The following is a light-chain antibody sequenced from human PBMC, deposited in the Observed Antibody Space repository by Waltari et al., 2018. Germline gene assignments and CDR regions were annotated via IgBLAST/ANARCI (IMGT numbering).Light chain of an antibody. V-gene: IGLV6-57*01. Sequence: NFMLPQPHSVSESPGKTVTISCTRSSGNIASNDVQWYQQRPGSSPTTVVYKDNERPSGVPDRFSGSIDSSSNSASLTISRLKSDDEADYYCQSYDDNHHVVFGGGTKLIVL. CDR2: KDN. CDR1: SGNIASND. CDR3: QSYDDNHHVV. J-gene: IGLJ2*01.